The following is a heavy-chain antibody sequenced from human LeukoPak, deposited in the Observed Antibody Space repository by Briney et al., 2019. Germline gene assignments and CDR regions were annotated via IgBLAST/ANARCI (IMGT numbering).Heavy chain of an antibody. V-gene: IGHV3-21*01. D-gene: IGHD2-2*01. J-gene: IGHJ4*02. CDR3: ARSARYCSSTSCSSIDY. CDR2: ISSSSSYI. Sequence: PGGSPRLSCAASGFTFSSYSMNWVRQAPGKGLEWVSSISSSSSYIYYADSVKGRFTISRDNAKNSLYLQMNSLRAEDTAVYYCARSARYCSSTSCSSIDYWGQGTLVTVSS. CDR1: GFTFSSYS.